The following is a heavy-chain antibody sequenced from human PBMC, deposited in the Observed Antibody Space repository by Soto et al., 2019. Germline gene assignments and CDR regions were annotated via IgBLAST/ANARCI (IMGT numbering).Heavy chain of an antibody. J-gene: IGHJ4*02. CDR3: ARMLAYCGGDCYHFDY. V-gene: IGHV4-61*01. CDR1: GGSVSSGSYY. Sequence: SETLSLTCTVSGGSVSSGSYYWSWIRQPPGKGLEWIGYIYYSGSTNYNPSLKSRVTISVDTSKNQFSLKLSSVTAADTAVYYCARMLAYCGGDCYHFDYWGQGTLVTVSS. CDR2: IYYSGST. D-gene: IGHD2-21*02.